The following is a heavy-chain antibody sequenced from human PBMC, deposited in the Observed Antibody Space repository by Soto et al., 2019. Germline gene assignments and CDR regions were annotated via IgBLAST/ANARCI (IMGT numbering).Heavy chain of an antibody. CDR1: GGSISSSNW. CDR3: ARGRQAGIQTYYYDSSGSLFDY. Sequence: SETLSLTCAVSGGSISSSNWWSWVRQPPGKGLEWIGEIYHSGSTNYNPSLKSRVTISVDKSKNQFSLKLSSVTAADTAVYYCARGRQAGIQTYYYDSSGSLFDYWGQGTLVTVPS. V-gene: IGHV4-4*02. D-gene: IGHD3-22*01. CDR2: IYHSGST. J-gene: IGHJ4*02.